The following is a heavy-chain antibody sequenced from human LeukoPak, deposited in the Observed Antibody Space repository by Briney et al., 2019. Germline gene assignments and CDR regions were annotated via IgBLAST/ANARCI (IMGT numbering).Heavy chain of an antibody. V-gene: IGHV4-34*01. CDR2: INHSGST. J-gene: IGHJ5*02. CDR3: ARARPSFRYCSGGSCYSSIRWFDP. CDR1: GGSFSGYY. D-gene: IGHD2-15*01. Sequence: SETLSLTCAVYGGSFSGYYWSWIRQPPVKGLEWIGEINHSGSTNYNPSLKSRVTISVDTSKNQFSLKLRSVTAADTAVYYCARARPSFRYCSGGSCYSSIRWFDPWGQGTLVTVSS.